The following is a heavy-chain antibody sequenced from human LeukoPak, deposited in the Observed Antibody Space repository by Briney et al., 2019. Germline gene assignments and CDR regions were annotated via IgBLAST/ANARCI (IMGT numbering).Heavy chain of an antibody. CDR1: GFTFSSYA. CDR3: AKSKLRWATTGIATFDI. V-gene: IGHV3-23*01. CDR2: ISGSGGST. J-gene: IGHJ3*02. D-gene: IGHD4-23*01. Sequence: PGGSLRLSCAASGFTFSSYAMSWVRQAPGKGLEWVSAISGSGGSTYYAGSVKGRFTISRDNAKNSLYLQMNSLRAEDTALYYCAKSKLRWATTGIATFDIWGQGTMVTVSS.